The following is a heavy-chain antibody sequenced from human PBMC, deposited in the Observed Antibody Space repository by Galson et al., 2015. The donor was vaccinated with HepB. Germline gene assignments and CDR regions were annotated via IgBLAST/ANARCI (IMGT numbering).Heavy chain of an antibody. CDR1: GGSISSSSYY. CDR2: IYYSGST. CDR3: ARRPAAVAFDY. J-gene: IGHJ4*02. V-gene: IGHV4-39*01. D-gene: IGHD6-13*01. Sequence: ETLSLTCTVSGGSISSSSYYWGWIRQPPGKGLEWIGSIYYSGSTYYNPSLKSRVTISVDTSKNQFSLKLSSVTAADTAVYYCARRPAAVAFDYWGQGALVTVSS.